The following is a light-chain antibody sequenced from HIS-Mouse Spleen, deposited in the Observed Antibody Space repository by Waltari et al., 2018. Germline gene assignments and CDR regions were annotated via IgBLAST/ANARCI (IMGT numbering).Light chain of an antibody. CDR3: QAWDSSTYV. V-gene: IGLV3-1*01. CDR2: QDS. CDR1: KLGDKY. Sequence: PGQTASITCSGDKLGDKYACWYQQKPGQSPVLVIYQDSKRPSGIPERFSGSNSGNTATLTISGTQAMDEADYYCQAWDSSTYVFGTGTKVTVL. J-gene: IGLJ1*01.